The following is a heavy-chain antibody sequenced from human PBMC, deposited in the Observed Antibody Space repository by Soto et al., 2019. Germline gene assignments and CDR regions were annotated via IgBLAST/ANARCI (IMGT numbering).Heavy chain of an antibody. CDR3: ARDLMDSSGDLVRYYYYGMDV. J-gene: IGHJ6*02. V-gene: IGHV4-61*01. Sequence: PSETLSLTCTVSGGSVSSGSYYWSWIRQPPGKGLEWIGYIYYSGSTNYNPSLKSRVTISVDTSKNQFSLKLSSVTAADTAVYYCARDLMDSSGDLVRYYYYGMDVWGQGTTVTVSS. CDR2: IYYSGST. D-gene: IGHD3-22*01. CDR1: GGSVSSGSYY.